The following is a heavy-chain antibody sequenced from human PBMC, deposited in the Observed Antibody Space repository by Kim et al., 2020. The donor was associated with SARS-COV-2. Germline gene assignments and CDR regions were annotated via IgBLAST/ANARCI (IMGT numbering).Heavy chain of an antibody. CDR3: ARTRPNSSGYH. CDR1: GGSFSGYY. Sequence: SETLSLTCAVYGGSFSGYYWSWIRQPPGKGLEWIGEINHSGSTNYNPSLKSRVTISVDTSKNQFSLKLSSVTAADTAVYYCARTRPNSSGYHWGQGTLVTVSS. CDR2: INHSGST. D-gene: IGHD3-22*01. J-gene: IGHJ5*02. V-gene: IGHV4-34*01.